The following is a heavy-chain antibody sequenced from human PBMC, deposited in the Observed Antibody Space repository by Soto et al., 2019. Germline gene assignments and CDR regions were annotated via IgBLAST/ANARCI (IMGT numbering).Heavy chain of an antibody. CDR1: GFIFSGSA. D-gene: IGHD2-2*02. Sequence: GGSLRLSCAASGFIFSGSAIHWVRQASGKGLEWVGRIRSRANNFATSSAASVKGRFTFSRDDSKNTAYLQMNTVKPEDTAVYYCARGQGAAIGDYYYHGMDVWGQGTTVTVS. J-gene: IGHJ6*02. V-gene: IGHV3-73*01. CDR3: ARGQGAAIGDYYYHGMDV. CDR2: IRSRANNFAT.